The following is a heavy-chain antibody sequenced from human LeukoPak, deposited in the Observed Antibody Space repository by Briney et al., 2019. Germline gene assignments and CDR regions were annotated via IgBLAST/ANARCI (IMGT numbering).Heavy chain of an antibody. CDR3: ARLSAMVRGPEDIFYFEY. Sequence: GGSLRLSCAASGFTFSSYSMNWVRQAPGKGLEWVANIRPDGSEKYYVDSVKGRFTISRDIAKQSVFLQMTSLRVEDTAVYYCARLSAMVRGPEDIFYFEYWGLGTLVTVSS. CDR1: GFTFSSYS. V-gene: IGHV3-7*01. J-gene: IGHJ4*02. CDR2: IRPDGSEK. D-gene: IGHD3-10*01.